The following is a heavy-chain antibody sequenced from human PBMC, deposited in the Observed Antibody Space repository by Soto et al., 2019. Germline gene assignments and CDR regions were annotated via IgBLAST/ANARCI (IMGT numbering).Heavy chain of an antibody. D-gene: IGHD1-26*01. V-gene: IGHV4-59*08. CDR1: GGSISGHY. CDR3: ARHKWVKNCFDP. CDR2: VHYSGST. Sequence: QVQLQESGPRVVKPSETLSLTCTVSGGSISGHYCSWIRQPPGKGLEWIGYVHYSGSTNYNPSLESRVSISVDTSKNPSSMKLNSVTAADTAVYYCARHKWVKNCFDPWGQGTLVTVSS. J-gene: IGHJ5*02.